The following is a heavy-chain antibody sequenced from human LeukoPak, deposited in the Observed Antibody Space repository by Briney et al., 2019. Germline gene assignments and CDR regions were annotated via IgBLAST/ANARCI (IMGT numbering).Heavy chain of an antibody. CDR1: GGSFSGYY. D-gene: IGHD4-17*01. J-gene: IGHJ4*01. Sequence: SETLSLTCAVYGGSFSGYYWSWIRQPPGKGLEWIGEINHSGSTNYNPSLKSRVTISVDTSKNQFSLKLSSVTAADTAVYYCARAGRTTVTLPFDYWGHGTLVTVSS. V-gene: IGHV4-34*01. CDR2: INHSGST. CDR3: ARAGRTTVTLPFDY.